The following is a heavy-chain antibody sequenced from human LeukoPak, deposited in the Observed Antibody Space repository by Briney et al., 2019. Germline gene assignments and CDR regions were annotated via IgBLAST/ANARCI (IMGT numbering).Heavy chain of an antibody. CDR2: INPNSGGT. CDR3: AREAADTAMVNFDY. D-gene: IGHD5-18*01. V-gene: IGHV1-2*02. J-gene: IGHJ4*02. Sequence: ASVKVSRKASGYTFTAYYMHWVRQAPGQGLEWMGWINPNSGGTNYAQKFQGRVTMTRDTSISTAYMELSRLRSDDTAVYYCAREAADTAMVNFDYWGQGTLVTVSS. CDR1: GYTFTAYY.